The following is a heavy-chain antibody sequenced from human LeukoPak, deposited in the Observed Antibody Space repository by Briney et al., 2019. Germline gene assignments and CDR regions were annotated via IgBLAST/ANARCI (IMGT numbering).Heavy chain of an antibody. Sequence: SETLSLTCTVFGYSINNGYYWGWIRQAPGKGLEWIGSMFHTGNSYYNPSLKRRVTIAIDTSKNQFSLKLLSVTAADTAVYYCARGGSYLSHVWGKGTTVTVSS. J-gene: IGHJ6*04. CDR2: MFHTGNS. CDR1: GYSINNGYY. D-gene: IGHD1-26*01. CDR3: ARGGSYLSHV. V-gene: IGHV4-38-2*02.